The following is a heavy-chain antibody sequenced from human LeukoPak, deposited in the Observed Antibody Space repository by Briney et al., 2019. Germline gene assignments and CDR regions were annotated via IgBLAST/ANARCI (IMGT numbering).Heavy chain of an antibody. V-gene: IGHV3-7*05. Sequence: GGSLRLSCAASGFTFSNYWMSWVRQAPGKGLEWVANIEQDGSEKYYVDSVKGRFTISRDNAKNSLFLQMNSLRAEDTAVYYCARAGGYYYDSSGYYYAEEYYFDYWGQGTLVTVSS. CDR2: IEQDGSEK. J-gene: IGHJ4*02. D-gene: IGHD3-22*01. CDR1: GFTFSNYW. CDR3: ARAGGYYYDSSGYYYAEEYYFDY.